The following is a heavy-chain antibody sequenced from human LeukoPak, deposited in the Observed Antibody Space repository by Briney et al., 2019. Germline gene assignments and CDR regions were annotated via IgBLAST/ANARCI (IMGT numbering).Heavy chain of an antibody. CDR3: ARGGPYYDSSGQISDY. D-gene: IGHD3-22*01. Sequence: PGGSLRLSCAAAGFTFSSYERNWVRQAPGKGLEWVSYISSSGSTIYYADSVQGRLPISRDHEKNSLYLQMNSLRAEDTAVYYCARGGPYYDSSGQISDYWGQGTLVTVSS. V-gene: IGHV3-48*03. CDR2: ISSSGSTI. J-gene: IGHJ4*02. CDR1: GFTFSSYE.